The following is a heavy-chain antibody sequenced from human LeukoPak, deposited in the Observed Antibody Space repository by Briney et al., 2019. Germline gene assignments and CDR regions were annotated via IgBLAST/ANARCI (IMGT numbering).Heavy chain of an antibody. CDR3: ASVREPTTVTTYSPYDY. CDR1: GYTFTDYC. D-gene: IGHD4-17*01. Sequence: ASVKDSCKASGYTFTDYCMHWVRQAPGQGLEWMGWINPNSGGTNYAQKFQGRVTMTRDTSISTAYMELSRLRSDDTAVYYCASVREPTTVTTYSPYDYWDQGTLVTVSS. J-gene: IGHJ4*02. V-gene: IGHV1-2*02. CDR2: INPNSGGT.